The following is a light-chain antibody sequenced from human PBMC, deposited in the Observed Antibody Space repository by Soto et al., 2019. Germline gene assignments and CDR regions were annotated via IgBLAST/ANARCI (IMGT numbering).Light chain of an antibody. CDR2: GVV. CDR3: CSYAGGYTYL. CDR1: SNVVSAYNY. J-gene: IGLJ1*01. V-gene: IGLV2-11*01. Sequence: QSALTQPRSVSGSPGQSVTISCTGSSNVVSAYNYVSWYQQHPGRPPKLLIYGVVRWPSGVPDRFSGSKSGNTASLTISGLQAEDDADHFCCSYAGGYTYLFGTGTKVTVL.